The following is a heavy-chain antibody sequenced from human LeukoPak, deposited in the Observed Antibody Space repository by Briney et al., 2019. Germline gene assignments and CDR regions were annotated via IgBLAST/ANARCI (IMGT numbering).Heavy chain of an antibody. D-gene: IGHD3-22*01. Sequence: HSGGSLRLSCAASGFTFSSYAMSWVRQAPGKGLEWVSAISGSGGSTYYADSVKGRFTISRDNSKNTLYLQMNSLRAEDTAVYYCAKEKGDYYDSSGYYYPYYYYYYGMDVWGQGTRSPSP. J-gene: IGHJ6*02. CDR2: ISGSGGST. CDR3: AKEKGDYYDSSGYYYPYYYYYYGMDV. CDR1: GFTFSSYA. V-gene: IGHV3-23*01.